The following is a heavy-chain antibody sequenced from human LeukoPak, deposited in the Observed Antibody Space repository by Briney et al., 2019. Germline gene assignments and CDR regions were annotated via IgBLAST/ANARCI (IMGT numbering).Heavy chain of an antibody. V-gene: IGHV1-18*01. CDR3: ALYHYDSCGYYATEY. J-gene: IGHJ4*02. Sequence: ASVKVSCKASSYTFTSYGISWVRQAPGQGLEWMGWISADNGNTNYAQKLQGRVTMTTDTSTSSTSMELRSLTSDDTAIYYCALYHYDSCGYYATEYWGQGTLVTVSS. CDR2: ISADNGNT. CDR1: SYTFTSYG. D-gene: IGHD3-22*01.